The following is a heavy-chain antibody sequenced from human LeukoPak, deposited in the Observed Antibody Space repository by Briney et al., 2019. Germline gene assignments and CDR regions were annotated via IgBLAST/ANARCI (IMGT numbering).Heavy chain of an antibody. J-gene: IGHJ5*02. CDR3: AREAHGCSSTSCYGNWFDP. V-gene: IGHV4-61*02. D-gene: IGHD2-2*01. CDR1: GDSISSGSYY. CDR2: IHTSGRT. Sequence: PSETLSLTCTVSGDSISSGSYYWSWIRQPAGKGLEWIGRIHTSGRTNYNPSLKSRVTISADTSKNQFSLKLSSVTAADTAVYYCAREAHGCSSTSCYGNWFDPWGQGTLVTVSS.